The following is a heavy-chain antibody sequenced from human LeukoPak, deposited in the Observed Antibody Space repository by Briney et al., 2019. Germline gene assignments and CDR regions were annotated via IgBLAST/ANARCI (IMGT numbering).Heavy chain of an antibody. D-gene: IGHD3-16*01. V-gene: IGHV3-7*03. Sequence: GGSLRLSCAASGFTFSSYWMNWARQALGKGLEWVASINHNGNVNYYVDSVKGRFTISRDNAKNSLYLQMSNLRAEDTAVYFCARGGGLDVWGQGATVAVSS. CDR3: ARGGGLDV. CDR1: GFTFSSYW. CDR2: INHNGNVN. J-gene: IGHJ6*02.